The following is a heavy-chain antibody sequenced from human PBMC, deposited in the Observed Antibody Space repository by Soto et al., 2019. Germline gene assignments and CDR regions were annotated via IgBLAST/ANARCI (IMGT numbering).Heavy chain of an antibody. Sequence: QITLKESGHTLVKPTQMLTLTCTFSGFSLNTRGVGVGWIRQPPGGALEWLALIYWDDDKRYSPSLRSRLTINKDTSKNQVVLTMTTMEPLDTGTYYCAHTYSSSPDDGFDVWGQGTRVTVSS. CDR1: GFSLNTRGVG. D-gene: IGHD6-6*01. CDR3: AHTYSSSPDDGFDV. CDR2: IYWDDDK. J-gene: IGHJ3*01. V-gene: IGHV2-5*02.